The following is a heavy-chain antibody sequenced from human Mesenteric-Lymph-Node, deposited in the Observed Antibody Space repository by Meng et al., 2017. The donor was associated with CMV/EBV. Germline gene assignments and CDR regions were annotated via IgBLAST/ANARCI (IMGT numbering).Heavy chain of an antibody. V-gene: IGHV4-59*08. CDR1: GVSISSYY. CDR3: ARQPRYSSSIWFDP. Sequence: GSLRLSCTVSGVSISSYYWSWIRQPPGKGLERIGYSYNSGNTNYNPSLKSRVTISVDTSENQFSLKLSSVTAADTAVYYCARQPRYSSSIWFDPWGQGTLVTVSS. J-gene: IGHJ5*02. D-gene: IGHD6-6*01. CDR2: SYNSGNT.